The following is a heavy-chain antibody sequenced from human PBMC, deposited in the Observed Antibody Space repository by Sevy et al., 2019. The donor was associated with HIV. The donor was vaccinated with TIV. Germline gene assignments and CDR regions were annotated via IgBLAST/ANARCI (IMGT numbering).Heavy chain of an antibody. J-gene: IGHJ3*02. V-gene: IGHV1-69*06. Sequence: ASVKVSCKASGGTFDTYSISWLRQAPGQGLEWMGGITPMFGTAYYAQNFQGRVTIVGYKSTSTAYMELRSLRFEDSAVCYCAGDRDITFGGGDAFDIWGQRTMVTVSS. CDR3: AGDRDITFGGGDAFDI. D-gene: IGHD3-16*01. CDR1: GGTFDTYS. CDR2: ITPMFGTA.